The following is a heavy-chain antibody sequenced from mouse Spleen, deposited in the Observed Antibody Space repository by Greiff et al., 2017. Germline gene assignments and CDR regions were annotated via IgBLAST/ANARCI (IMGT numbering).Heavy chain of an antibody. CDR3: ARDAATVCAMDY. CDR2: SRNKANDYTT. Sequence: EVKLMESGGGLVQSGRSLRLSCATSGFTFSDFYMAWVRQAPGKGLEWIAASRNKANDYTTEYSASVKGRFIVSRDTSQSILYLQMNARRAEDTAIYYCARDAATVCAMDYWGQGTSVTVSS. V-gene: IGHV7-1*01. J-gene: IGHJ4*01. CDR1: GFTFSDFY. D-gene: IGHD1-1*01.